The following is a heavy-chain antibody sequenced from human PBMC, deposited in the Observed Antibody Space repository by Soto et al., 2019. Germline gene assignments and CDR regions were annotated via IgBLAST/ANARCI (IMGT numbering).Heavy chain of an antibody. J-gene: IGHJ6*02. CDR1: GYTFTGYY. Sequence: QVQLVQSGAEVKKPGASVKVSCKASGYTFTGYYMHWVRQAPGQGLEWMGWINPNSGGTNYAQKFQGWVTMTRDTSISTAYMELSRLRSDDTAVYYCARERAGGSYYYYYGMDVWGQGTTVTVSS. CDR2: INPNSGGT. CDR3: ARERAGGSYYYYYGMDV. D-gene: IGHD1-26*01. V-gene: IGHV1-2*04.